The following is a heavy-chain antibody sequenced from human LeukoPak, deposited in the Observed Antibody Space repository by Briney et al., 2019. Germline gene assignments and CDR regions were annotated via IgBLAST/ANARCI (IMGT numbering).Heavy chain of an antibody. D-gene: IGHD4-17*01. V-gene: IGHV3-48*04. J-gene: IGHJ4*02. CDR2: ISSGSSTI. CDR1: GFTFSDYS. Sequence: PGGSLRLSCAASGFTFSDYSMNWVRQAPGKGLEWVSYISSGSSTIYYADSVKGRFTISRDNAKKSLYLQMNSLRAEDTAVYYCAREEETYGDYHTPFDYWGQGTLVTVSS. CDR3: AREEETYGDYHTPFDY.